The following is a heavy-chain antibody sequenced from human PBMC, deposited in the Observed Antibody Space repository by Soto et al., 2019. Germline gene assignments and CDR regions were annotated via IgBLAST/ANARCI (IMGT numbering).Heavy chain of an antibody. CDR3: ARTSELQRAFDI. CDR2: INAGNGNT. J-gene: IGHJ3*02. V-gene: IGHV1-3*01. D-gene: IGHD1-7*01. CDR1: GYTFTSYA. Sequence: ASVKVSFKACGYTFTSYAMHWLRQAPGQRLEWMGWINAGNGNTKYSQKFQGRVTITRDTSASTAYMELSSLRSEDTAVYYCARTSELQRAFDIWGQGTMVTVSS.